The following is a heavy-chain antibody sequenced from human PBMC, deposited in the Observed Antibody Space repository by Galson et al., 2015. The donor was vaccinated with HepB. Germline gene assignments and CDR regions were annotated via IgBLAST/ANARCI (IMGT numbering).Heavy chain of an antibody. CDR3: ARLGIHGNMYYDILTGYLEP. Sequence: QSGAEVKKPGESLRISCKGSGYNFISYWITWVRQVPGKGLEWMGRIDPSDSYTNYSPSFQGHVTISADKSLSTAYLQWGSLKASDTAIYYCARLGIHGNMYYDILTGYLEPWGQGTLVTVSS. CDR1: GYNFISYW. J-gene: IGHJ5*02. D-gene: IGHD3-9*01. CDR2: IDPSDSYT. V-gene: IGHV5-10-1*01.